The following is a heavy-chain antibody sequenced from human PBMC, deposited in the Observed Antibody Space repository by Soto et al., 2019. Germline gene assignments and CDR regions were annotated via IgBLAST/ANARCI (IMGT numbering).Heavy chain of an antibody. J-gene: IGHJ4*02. D-gene: IGHD3-3*01. CDR3: ARPGFFVSDYDFWSGSSGFDY. Sequence: GASVKVSCKASGYTFTSYGISWVRQAPGQGLEWTGWISAYNGNTNYAQKLQGRVTMTTDTSTSTAYMELRSLRSDDTAVYYCARPGFFVSDYDFWSGSSGFDYWGQGTLVTVSS. V-gene: IGHV1-18*01. CDR2: ISAYNGNT. CDR1: GYTFTSYG.